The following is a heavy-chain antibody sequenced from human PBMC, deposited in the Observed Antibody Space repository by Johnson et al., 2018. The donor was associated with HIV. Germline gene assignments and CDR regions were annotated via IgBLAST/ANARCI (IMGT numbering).Heavy chain of an antibody. D-gene: IGHD3-10*01. V-gene: IGHV3-30-3*01. CDR2: ISYDGSNK. J-gene: IGHJ3*02. Sequence: QVQLVESGGGVVQPGRSLRLSCAASGFTFSSYAMHWVRQAPGKGLEWVAVISYDGSNKYYADSVKGRFTISRDNSKNTLYLQMNSLRAEDTAVYYCAKGEKGIGAFDIWGQGTMVTVSS. CDR3: AKGEKGIGAFDI. CDR1: GFTFSSYA.